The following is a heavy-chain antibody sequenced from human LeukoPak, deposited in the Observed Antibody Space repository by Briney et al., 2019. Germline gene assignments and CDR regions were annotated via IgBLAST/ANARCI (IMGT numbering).Heavy chain of an antibody. D-gene: IGHD1-26*01. CDR1: GYTFTSYG. J-gene: IGHJ4*02. CDR2: ISAYNGNT. V-gene: IGHV1-18*01. CDR3: ARDRRVGATHTFDY. Sequence: ASVKVSCKASGYTFTSYGISWVRQAPGQGLEWMGRISAYNGNTNYAQKLQGRVTMTTDTSTSTAYMELRSLRSDDTAVYYCARDRRVGATHTFDYWGQGTLVTVSS.